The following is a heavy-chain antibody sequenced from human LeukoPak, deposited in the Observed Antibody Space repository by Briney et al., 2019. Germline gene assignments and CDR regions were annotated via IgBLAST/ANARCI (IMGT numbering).Heavy chain of an antibody. D-gene: IGHD1-26*01. CDR1: GGSISSYY. CDR3: ARGEVGATYYYYYYYMDV. J-gene: IGHJ6*03. CDR2: IYTSGST. Sequence: SETLSLTCTVSGGSISSYYWSWIRQPAGKGLEWIGRIYTSGSTNYNPSLKSRVTMSVDTSKNQFSLKLSSVTAADTAVYYCARGEVGATYYYYYYYMDVWGKGTTVTVSS. V-gene: IGHV4-4*07.